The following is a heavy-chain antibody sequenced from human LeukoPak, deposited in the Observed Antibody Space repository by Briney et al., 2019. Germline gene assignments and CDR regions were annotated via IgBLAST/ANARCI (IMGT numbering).Heavy chain of an antibody. J-gene: IGHJ5*02. Sequence: SVKVSCNASGGPSRNYAISWVRQAPGQGLEWMGGIIPIFGTSNNARKFQGRITITADESTTTDYMELSSLRSEDTAVYYCARDQPNYYGSENWFDPWGQGTLVTVSS. CDR3: ARDQPNYYGSENWFDP. CDR2: IIPIFGTS. D-gene: IGHD3-10*01. CDR1: GGPSRNYA. V-gene: IGHV1-69*13.